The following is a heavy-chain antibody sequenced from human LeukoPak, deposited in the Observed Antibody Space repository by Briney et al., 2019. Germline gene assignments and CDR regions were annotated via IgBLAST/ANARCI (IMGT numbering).Heavy chain of an antibody. CDR3: ARDALYDFWSGYSPYYYYYYMDV. J-gene: IGHJ6*03. V-gene: IGHV3-21*01. D-gene: IGHD3-3*01. CDR2: ITSSSSYI. Sequence: GGSLRLSCAASGFTFSTYNMNWVRQAPGKGLEWVSFITSSSSYIYYADSVKGRFTISRDNAKNSLYLQMNSLRAEDTAVYYCARDALYDFWSGYSPYYYYYYMDVWGRGTTVTVSS. CDR1: GFTFSTYN.